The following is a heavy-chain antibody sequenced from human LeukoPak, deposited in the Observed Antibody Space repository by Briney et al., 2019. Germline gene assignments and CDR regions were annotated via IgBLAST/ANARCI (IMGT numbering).Heavy chain of an antibody. CDR2: ISSSSSYI. CDR3: ARDQRGWELLSRLRQFYWYFDL. D-gene: IGHD1-26*01. V-gene: IGHV3-21*01. J-gene: IGHJ2*01. Sequence: GGSLRLSCAASGFTFSSYSMNWVRQAPGKGLEWVSSISSSSSYIYYADSVKGRFTISRDNAKNSLYLQMNSLRAEDTAVYYCARDQRGWELLSRLRQFYWYFDLWGRGTPVTVSS. CDR1: GFTFSSYS.